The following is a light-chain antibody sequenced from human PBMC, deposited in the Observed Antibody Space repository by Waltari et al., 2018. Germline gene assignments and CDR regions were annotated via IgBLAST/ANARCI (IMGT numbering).Light chain of an antibody. CDR3: SSYTSSSSRV. J-gene: IGLJ1*01. CDR2: DVS. Sequence: QSDLTQPASVYGSPGQSVTISCTGTSSDIGGYNYVSWYQQHPGKAPKLMIYDVSKRPSGVSNRFSGSKSGNTVSLTISGLQTVDEADYYCSSYTSSSSRVFGTGTKVTVL. V-gene: IGLV2-14*01. CDR1: SSDIGGYNY.